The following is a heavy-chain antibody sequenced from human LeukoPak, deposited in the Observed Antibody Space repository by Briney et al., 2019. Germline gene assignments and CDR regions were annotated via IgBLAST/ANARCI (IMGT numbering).Heavy chain of an antibody. CDR1: GGSISSSSYY. D-gene: IGHD3-22*01. CDR2: IYYSGST. J-gene: IGHJ4*02. V-gene: IGHV4-39*01. Sequence: SETLSLTYTVSGGSISSSSYYWGWIRQPPGKGLEWIGSIYYSGSTYYNPSLKSRVTISVDTSKNQFSLKLSSVTAADTAVYYCARLRNYYDSSGYSLPHFDYWGQGTLVTVSS. CDR3: ARLRNYYDSSGYSLPHFDY.